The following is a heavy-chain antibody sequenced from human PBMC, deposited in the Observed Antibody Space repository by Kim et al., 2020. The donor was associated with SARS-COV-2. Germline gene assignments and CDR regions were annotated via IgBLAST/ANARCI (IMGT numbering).Heavy chain of an antibody. J-gene: IGHJ4*02. CDR3: AKVPAANNYFDY. D-gene: IGHD2-2*01. V-gene: IGHV4-39*01. Sequence: YNPSLKMRVTISVDTSKNQFSLKLSSVTAADTAVYYCAKVPAANNYFDYWGQGTLVTVSS.